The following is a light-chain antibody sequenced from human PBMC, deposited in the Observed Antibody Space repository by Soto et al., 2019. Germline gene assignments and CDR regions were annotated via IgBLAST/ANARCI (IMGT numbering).Light chain of an antibody. J-gene: IGLJ1*01. V-gene: IGLV2-23*02. CDR2: EAT. CDR3: CSYAGRSTLYV. CDR1: SSDIGSYNL. Sequence: VLTQPASVSGSPGQSITISCTGTSSDIGSYNLVSWYQQQPGKAPKIMIYEATKRPSGVSDRFSGSKSANTASLAISGLQAEDEADYYCCSYAGRSTLYVFGTGTKATVL.